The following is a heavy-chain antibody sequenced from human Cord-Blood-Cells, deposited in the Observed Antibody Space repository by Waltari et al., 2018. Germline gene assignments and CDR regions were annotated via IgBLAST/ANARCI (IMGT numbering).Heavy chain of an antibody. V-gene: IGHV1-58*01. CDR1: GFTFTSSA. CDR3: AADWDETRSYEGMDG. J-gene: IGHJ6*04. CDR2: SVVGSGNT. D-gene: IGHD1-26*01. Sequence: QMQLVQSGPEVKKPGTSVKVSCKASGFTFTSSAVRWVRQAHGQRLEWIGWSVVGSGNTNDAQKLQERVTITRDVSTSTAYMELRSLRSEDTAVYYCAADWDETRSYEGMDGWGKGTTVTVSA.